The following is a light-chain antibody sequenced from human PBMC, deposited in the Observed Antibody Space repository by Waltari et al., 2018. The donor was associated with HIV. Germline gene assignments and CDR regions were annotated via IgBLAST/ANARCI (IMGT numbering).Light chain of an antibody. CDR1: QNINSW. Sequence: DIEMTQSPSTLSASVGDRVTITCQASQNINSWLAWYQQKPGKAPKLLIYKASSLEGGVPSRFSGSGSGTEFTLTITSLQPDDSATYYCQQYNSYTLTFGGGTKVEIK. J-gene: IGKJ4*01. V-gene: IGKV1-5*03. CDR3: QQYNSYTLT. CDR2: KAS.